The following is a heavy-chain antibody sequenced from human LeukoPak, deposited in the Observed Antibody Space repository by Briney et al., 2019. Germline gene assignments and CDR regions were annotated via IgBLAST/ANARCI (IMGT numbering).Heavy chain of an antibody. CDR2: IFYSGST. V-gene: IGHV4-59*08. Sequence: SETLSLTCTVSGGSISSYYWSWIRQPPGQGLEWVGYIFYSGSTNYNPSLKSRVTMSVDTSNKQFSLRLSPVTAADTALYYCGRLSTRFCSGGTCYTNGAVDIWGQGTRVTVSS. J-gene: IGHJ3*02. CDR3: GRLSTRFCSGGTCYTNGAVDI. CDR1: GGSISSYY. D-gene: IGHD2-15*01.